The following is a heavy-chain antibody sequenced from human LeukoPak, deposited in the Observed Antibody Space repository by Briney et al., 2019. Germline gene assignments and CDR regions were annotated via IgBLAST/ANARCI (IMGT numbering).Heavy chain of an antibody. CDR3: ARDYYDSSGNDDY. D-gene: IGHD3-22*01. Sequence: ASVKVSCKASGGTFSSYAISWVRQAPGQWLEWMGGIIPIFGTANYAQKFQGRVTITTDESTSTAYMELSSLRSEDTAVYYCARDYYDSSGNDDYWGQGTLVTVSS. J-gene: IGHJ4*02. CDR2: IIPIFGTA. CDR1: GGTFSSYA. V-gene: IGHV1-69*05.